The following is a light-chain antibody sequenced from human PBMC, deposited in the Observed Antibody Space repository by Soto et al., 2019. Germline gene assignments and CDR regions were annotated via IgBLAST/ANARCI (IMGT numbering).Light chain of an antibody. Sequence: QSLLTQPASLSGSPGQSITLSCTGTSSDIGGYNYVSWYQQHPGKAPKLMIYDVSNRPSGVSNRFSGSKSGNTASLTISGLQAEDEADYYCSSYTSRSTGVFGTGTKVTVL. CDR1: SSDIGGYNY. CDR2: DVS. CDR3: SSYTSRSTGV. J-gene: IGLJ1*01. V-gene: IGLV2-14*01.